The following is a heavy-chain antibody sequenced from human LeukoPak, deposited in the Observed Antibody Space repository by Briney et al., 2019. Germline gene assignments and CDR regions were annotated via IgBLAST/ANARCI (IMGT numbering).Heavy chain of an antibody. J-gene: IGHJ4*02. CDR2: ISGSGGST. D-gene: IGHD6-6*01. Sequence: GGSLRLSCAASGFTFSSYAMSWVRQAPGKGLEWVSAISGSGGSTYYADSVKGRFTISRDNSKNTLYLQMNSLRAEDTAVYYCAKDSASIAARETDYFDYWGQGTLVTVSS. V-gene: IGHV3-23*01. CDR3: AKDSASIAARETDYFDY. CDR1: GFTFSSYA.